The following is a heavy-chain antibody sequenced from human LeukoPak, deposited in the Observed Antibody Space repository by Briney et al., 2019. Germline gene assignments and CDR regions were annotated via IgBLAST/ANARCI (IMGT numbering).Heavy chain of an antibody. CDR2: IFHSGTT. D-gene: IGHD1-26*01. V-gene: IGHV4-59*01. CDR3: ARHRYSGSRWDY. J-gene: IGHJ4*02. Sequence: TSSETLSLTCTVSGGSISSYYWNWIRQPPGRGLEWIGCIFHSGTTDYNPSLKSRVTISVDKSKNQFSLKLSSVTAADTAVYYCARHRYSGSRWDYWGQGTLVTVSS. CDR1: GGSISSYY.